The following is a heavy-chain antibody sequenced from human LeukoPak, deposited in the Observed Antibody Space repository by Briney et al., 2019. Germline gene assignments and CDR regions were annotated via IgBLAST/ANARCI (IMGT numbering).Heavy chain of an antibody. V-gene: IGHV3-15*01. CDR1: GFSFSRAW. CDR2: IKRKSEGGAT. D-gene: IGHD6-25*01. CDR3: TTSCSGWDYFDH. J-gene: IGHJ4*02. Sequence: GGSLRLSCAASGFSFSRAWMSWVRQAPGKGLEWIGHIKRKSEGGATDHAAPVKGRFIISRDDSQNTLYLEMNSLSTEDTALYYCTTSCSGWDYFDHWGPGTLVTVSS.